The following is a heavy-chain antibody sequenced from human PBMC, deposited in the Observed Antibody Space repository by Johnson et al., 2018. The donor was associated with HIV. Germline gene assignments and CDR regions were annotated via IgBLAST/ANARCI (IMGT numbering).Heavy chain of an antibody. V-gene: IGHV3-74*02. CDR2: INSDGSST. J-gene: IGHJ3*02. D-gene: IGHD3-22*01. CDR3: AKGSGYYAAFDI. Sequence: VQLVESGGGVVRPGGSLRLSCAASGFTFSSYWMHWVRQAPGKGLVWVSRINSDGSSTSYADSVKGRFTISRDNAKNTMYLQMNSLRPEDTAVYYCAKGSGYYAAFDIWGQGTMVTVSS. CDR1: GFTFSSYW.